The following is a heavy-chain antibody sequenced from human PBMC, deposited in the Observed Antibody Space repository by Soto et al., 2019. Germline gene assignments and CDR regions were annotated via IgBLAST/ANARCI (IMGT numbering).Heavy chain of an antibody. J-gene: IGHJ4*02. CDR2: ISSSSSTI. Sequence: GGSLRLSCAASGFTFSSYIMNWVRQAPGKGLEWVSYISSSSSTIYYADSVKGRFTISRDNAKNSLYLQMNSLRDEDTAVYYCARDRLEYYDSSGYPEGFGYWGQGTLVTVSS. D-gene: IGHD3-22*01. CDR3: ARDRLEYYDSSGYPEGFGY. V-gene: IGHV3-48*02. CDR1: GFTFSSYI.